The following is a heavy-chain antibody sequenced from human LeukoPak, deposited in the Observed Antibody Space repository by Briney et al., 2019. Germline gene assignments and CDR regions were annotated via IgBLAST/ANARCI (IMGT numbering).Heavy chain of an antibody. V-gene: IGHV1-69*05. D-gene: IGHD6-6*01. CDR3: ARGSHYSSSSRDAFDI. J-gene: IGHJ3*02. CDR1: GGTFSSYS. CDR2: SRPIVGTA. Sequence: SVKVSCKGSGGTFSSYSISGVRQAPGQGLEGMERSRPIVGTANYAQKFQGRVTITTDESTSTAYMELSSLRAKDTAVYYYARGSHYSSSSRDAFDIWGQGTIVAVSS.